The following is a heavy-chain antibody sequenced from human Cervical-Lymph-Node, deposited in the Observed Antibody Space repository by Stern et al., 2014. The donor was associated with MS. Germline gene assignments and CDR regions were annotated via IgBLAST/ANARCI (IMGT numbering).Heavy chain of an antibody. CDR3: ARDPFNY. Sequence: QVQLVQSGAEVKKPGASVKVSCKASGYTFTSYAIHWVRQAPGQRPEWMGWINGGNGNTAYSQKFQDRVIITRDTSATTVSMERASLTFEDTAMYFCARDPFNYWGQGTLVTVSS. CDR1: GYTFTSYA. J-gene: IGHJ4*02. V-gene: IGHV1-3*01. CDR2: INGGNGNT.